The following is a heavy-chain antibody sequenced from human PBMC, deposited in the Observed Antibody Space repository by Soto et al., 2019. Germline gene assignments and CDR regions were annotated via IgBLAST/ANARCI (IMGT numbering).Heavy chain of an antibody. Sequence: ESLKISCQSSGSTFSTYWVAWVRQRPGKALEWLGLIYPDDSDTRYNPSFRGQVTISAEKSSSTIFLQWSSLKASDTATYYCARQRRDAYDNCFSCPMDVCGQGTTVTVSS. CDR3: ARQRRDAYDNCFSCPMDV. J-gene: IGHJ6*02. V-gene: IGHV5-51*01. CDR1: GSTFSTYW. D-gene: IGHD2-21*01. CDR2: IYPDDSDT.